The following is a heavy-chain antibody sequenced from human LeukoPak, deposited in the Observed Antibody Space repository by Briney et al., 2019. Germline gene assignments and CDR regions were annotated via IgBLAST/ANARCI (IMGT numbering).Heavy chain of an antibody. V-gene: IGHV3-30-3*01. CDR1: GFTFSSYA. CDR2: ISYDGSNK. D-gene: IGHD1-26*01. J-gene: IGHJ4*02. Sequence: PGRSLRLSCAASGFTFSSYAMHWVRQAPGKGLEGVAVISYDGSNKYYADSVKGRFTISRDNSKNTLYLQMNSLRAEDTAVYYCAREWRGGGSSSSFDYWGQGTLVTVSS. CDR3: AREWRGGGSSSSFDY.